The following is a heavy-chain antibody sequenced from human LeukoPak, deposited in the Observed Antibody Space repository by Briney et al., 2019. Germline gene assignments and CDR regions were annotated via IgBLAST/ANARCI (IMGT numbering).Heavy chain of an antibody. Sequence: GRSLRLSCTASGFTFGDHAMSWVRQAPGKGLEWVGFIRSKAYGGTTEYAASVKGRFTISRDDSKSIAYLQMNSLKTEDTAVYYCTREGSAPYYYYYYYMDVWGKGTTVTVSS. V-gene: IGHV3-49*04. J-gene: IGHJ6*03. CDR3: TREGSAPYYYYYYYMDV. CDR2: IRSKAYGGTT. CDR1: GFTFGDHA.